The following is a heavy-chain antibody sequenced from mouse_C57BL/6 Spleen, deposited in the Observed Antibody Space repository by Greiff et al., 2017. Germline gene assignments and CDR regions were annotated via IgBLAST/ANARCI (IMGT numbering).Heavy chain of an antibody. CDR3: ARDRIYGNLFAY. J-gene: IGHJ3*01. CDR2: IYPGSGNT. Sequence: LMESGAELVRPGASVKLSCKASGYTFTDYYINWVKQRPGQGLEWIARIYPGSGNTYYNEKFKGKATLTAEKSSSTAYMQLSSLTSEDSAVYFGARDRIYGNLFAYWGQGTLVTVSA. V-gene: IGHV1-76*01. CDR1: GYTFTDYY. D-gene: IGHD2-1*01.